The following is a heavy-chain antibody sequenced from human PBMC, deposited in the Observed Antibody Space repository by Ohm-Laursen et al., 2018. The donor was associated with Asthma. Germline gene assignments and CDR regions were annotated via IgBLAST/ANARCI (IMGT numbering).Heavy chain of an antibody. D-gene: IGHD6-13*01. Sequence: ASVKVSCKASGYTFTSYGISWVRQAPGQGLEWMGWISAYNGNTNYAQKLQGRVTMTTDTSTSTAYMELRSLRSDDTAVYYCARGSRRIAAAGIDDYWGQGTRVTVSS. CDR1: GYTFTSYG. J-gene: IGHJ4*02. V-gene: IGHV1-18*01. CDR3: ARGSRRIAAAGIDDY. CDR2: ISAYNGNT.